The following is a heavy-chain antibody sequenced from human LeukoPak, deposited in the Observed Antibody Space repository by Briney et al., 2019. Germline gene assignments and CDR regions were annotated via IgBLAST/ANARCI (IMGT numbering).Heavy chain of an antibody. V-gene: IGHV4-30-2*01. CDR3: ARGSCSGGTCYLFGP. D-gene: IGHD2-15*01. CDR1: GGSISGGGYS. J-gene: IGHJ5*02. Sequence: PSQTLSLTCAVSGGSISGGGYSWSWIRQPPGKGLEWIAYIYNSGNTYYNPSLKSRVTISVDRSKNQLSLKLSSVTAADTAVYYCARGSCSGGTCYLFGPWGQGTLVTVSS. CDR2: IYNSGNT.